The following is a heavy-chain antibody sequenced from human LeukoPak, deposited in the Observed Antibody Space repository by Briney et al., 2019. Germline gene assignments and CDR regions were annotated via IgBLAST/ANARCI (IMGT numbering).Heavy chain of an antibody. Sequence: GRSLRLSCAASGFTFNSYAMHWVRQAPGKGLEWVAVISYDGSNKYYADSVKGRFTISRDNSKNTLYLQMNSLRAEDTAVYYCARTPVPYCSSTSCYADWFDPWGQGTLVTVSS. CDR3: ARTPVPYCSSTSCYADWFDP. J-gene: IGHJ5*02. V-gene: IGHV3-30*04. D-gene: IGHD2-2*01. CDR2: ISYDGSNK. CDR1: GFTFNSYA.